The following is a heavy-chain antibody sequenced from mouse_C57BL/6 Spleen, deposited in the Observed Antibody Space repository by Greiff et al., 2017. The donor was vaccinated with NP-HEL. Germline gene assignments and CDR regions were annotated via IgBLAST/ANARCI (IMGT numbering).Heavy chain of an antibody. CDR2: ISSGSSTI. J-gene: IGHJ1*03. V-gene: IGHV5-17*01. Sequence: EVMLVESGGGLVKPGGSLKLSCAASGFTFSDYGMHWVRQAPEKGLEWVAYISSGSSTIYYADTVKGRFTISRDNAKNTLFLQMTSLRSEDTAMYYCARAGVWYFDVWGTGTTVTVSS. CDR3: ARAGVWYFDV. CDR1: GFTFSDYG.